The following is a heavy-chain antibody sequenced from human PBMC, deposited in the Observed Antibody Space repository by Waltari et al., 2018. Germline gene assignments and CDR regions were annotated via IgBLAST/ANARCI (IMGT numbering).Heavy chain of an antibody. CDR2: INHSGST. CDR3: ARGAVVVAATHNNWFDP. CDR1: GGSFSGYY. J-gene: IGHJ5*02. D-gene: IGHD2-15*01. V-gene: IGHV4-34*01. Sequence: QVQLQQWGAGLLKPSETLSLTCAVYGGSFSGYYWSWIRQPPGKGLEWIGEINHSGSTNRNPSLKSRVTISGDTSKNQFSLKLSSVTAADTAVYYCARGAVVVAATHNNWFDPWGQGTLVTVSS.